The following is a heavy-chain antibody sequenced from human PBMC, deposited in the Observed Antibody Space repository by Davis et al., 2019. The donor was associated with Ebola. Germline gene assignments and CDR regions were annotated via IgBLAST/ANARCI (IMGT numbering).Heavy chain of an antibody. CDR2: IYPGDSDT. V-gene: IGHV5-51*01. D-gene: IGHD3-16*02. Sequence: KVSCKGSGYSFTSYWISWVRQMPGKGLEWMGIIYPGDSDTRYSPSFQGQVTISADKSISTAYLQWSSLKASDTAMYYCASVLLSNAFDIWGQGTMVTVSS. J-gene: IGHJ3*02. CDR1: GYSFTSYW. CDR3: ASVLLSNAFDI.